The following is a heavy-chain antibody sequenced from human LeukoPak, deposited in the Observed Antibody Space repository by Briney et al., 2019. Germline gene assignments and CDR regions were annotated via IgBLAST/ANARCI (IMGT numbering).Heavy chain of an antibody. J-gene: IGHJ4*02. Sequence: GGSLRLSCAASGFTFSSHSMNWVRQAPGKGLEWVSAISGSGGSTYYADSVKGRFTISRDNSKNTLYLQMNSLRAEDTAVYYCAKEHDFWSGSVPFDYWGQGTLVTVSS. D-gene: IGHD3-3*01. V-gene: IGHV3-23*01. CDR3: AKEHDFWSGSVPFDY. CDR2: ISGSGGST. CDR1: GFTFSSHS.